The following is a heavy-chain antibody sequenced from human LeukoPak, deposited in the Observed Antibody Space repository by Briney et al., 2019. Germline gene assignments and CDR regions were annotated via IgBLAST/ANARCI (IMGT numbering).Heavy chain of an antibody. V-gene: IGHV1-69*05. CDR1: GGTFSSYA. CDR2: IIPIFGTA. D-gene: IGHD6-13*01. CDR3: ARVSAAADGYYYYYMDV. J-gene: IGHJ6*03. Sequence: SVQVSCKASGGTFSSYAISWVRQAPGQGLEWMGGIIPIFGTANYAQKFQGRVTITTDESTSPAYMELSSLRSEDTAVYYCARVSAAADGYYYYYMDVWGKGTTVTVS.